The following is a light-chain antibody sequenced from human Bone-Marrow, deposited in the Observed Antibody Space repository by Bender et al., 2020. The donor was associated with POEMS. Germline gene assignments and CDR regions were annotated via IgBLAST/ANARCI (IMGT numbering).Light chain of an antibody. Sequence: QSALTQPASVSGSPGQSITISCTGTSSDVGRYNFASWYQQHPGKAPKPMIYEVSNRPSGVSYRFSGSKSGNTASLTISGLQAEDEADYYCSSYTSINTLLFGGGTKLTVL. CDR2: EVS. CDR1: SSDVGRYNF. J-gene: IGLJ2*01. CDR3: SSYTSINTLL. V-gene: IGLV2-14*01.